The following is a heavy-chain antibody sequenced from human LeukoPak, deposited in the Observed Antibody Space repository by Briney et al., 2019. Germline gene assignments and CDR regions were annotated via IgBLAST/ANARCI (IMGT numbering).Heavy chain of an antibody. J-gene: IGHJ4*02. CDR3: ARDSEWGLLRTDY. V-gene: IGHV3-7*05. CDR2: IKQDGTEK. Sequence: QPGGSLRLSCAASGFTFSRYWMTWVRQAPGKGLEWVANIKQDGTEKYYVDSVKGRFTISRDNAKNSLYLQMNSLRAEDTPVYYCARDSEWGLLRTDYWGQGTLVT. CDR1: GFTFSRYW. D-gene: IGHD1-26*01.